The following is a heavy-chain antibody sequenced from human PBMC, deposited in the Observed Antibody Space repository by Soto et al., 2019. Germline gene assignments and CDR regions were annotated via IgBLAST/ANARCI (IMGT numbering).Heavy chain of an antibody. J-gene: IGHJ4*02. Sequence: SETLSLTCTVSGGYLISSSYYWGWIRQPPGKGLEWIGSIYYSGSTYYNPSLKSRVTISVDTSKNQFSLKLSSVTAADTAVYYCDLLYCSSTSCYVAYWGQGTLVTVSS. CDR2: IYYSGST. D-gene: IGHD2-2*01. CDR1: GGYLISSSYY. V-gene: IGHV4-39*01. CDR3: DLLYCSSTSCYVAY.